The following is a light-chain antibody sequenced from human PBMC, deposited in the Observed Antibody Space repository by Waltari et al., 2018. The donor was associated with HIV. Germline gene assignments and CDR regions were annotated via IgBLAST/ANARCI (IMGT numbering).Light chain of an antibody. CDR2: DTS. V-gene: IGKV3-11*01. CDR3: QQRSDWLHLT. J-gene: IGKJ4*01. Sequence: EIVLTQSPATLSLSPGERATLSCRASQSVGISLAWYQHTRGQAPRLLIYDTSIRATGIPARFSGSGFGTDFTLTISSLETEDFAVYYCQQRSDWLHLTFGGGTKVEI. CDR1: QSVGIS.